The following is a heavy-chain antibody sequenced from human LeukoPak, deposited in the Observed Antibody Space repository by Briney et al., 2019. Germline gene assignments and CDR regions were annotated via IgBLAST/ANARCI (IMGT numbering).Heavy chain of an antibody. CDR1: GGSFSGYY. CDR2: INHSGST. V-gene: IGHV4-34*01. J-gene: IGHJ6*02. Sequence: SETLSLACAVYGGSFSGYYWSWIRQPPGKGLEWIGEINHSGSTNYNPSLKSRVTISVDTSKNQFSLKLSSVTAADTAVYYCARGVAYYYGSGYYYYYYGMDVWGQGTTVTVSS. D-gene: IGHD3-10*01. CDR3: ARGVAYYYGSGYYYYYYGMDV.